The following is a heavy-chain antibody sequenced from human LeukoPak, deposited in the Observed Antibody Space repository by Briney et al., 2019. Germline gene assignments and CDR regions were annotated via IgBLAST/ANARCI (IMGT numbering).Heavy chain of an antibody. CDR3: ARGPNGSSWFPPFDH. J-gene: IGHJ4*02. D-gene: IGHD6-13*01. Sequence: SVKVSCKASGGTFSNSALSWVRQAPGQGLEWMGGIIPIFGTPTYAQKFQGRVTITTDESMTIAYMELNSLTSDDTAVYYCARGPNGSSWFPPFDHWDQGTLLTVSS. V-gene: IGHV1-69*05. CDR2: IIPIFGTP. CDR1: GGTFSNSA.